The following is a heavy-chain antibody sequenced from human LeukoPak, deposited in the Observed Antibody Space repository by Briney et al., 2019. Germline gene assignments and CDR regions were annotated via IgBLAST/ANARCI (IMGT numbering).Heavy chain of an antibody. CDR2: ISPAGQT. Sequence: SGTLSLTCAVSGGAISGTNCCSWLRQPPGQGLEWIGEISPAGQTNLNPSLNGRVTMSLDKSSNKIYLHLTSVTAADTATYFCSRESGPVCPFGYWGQGTIVFLSS. V-gene: IGHV4-4*02. J-gene: IGHJ4*02. CDR3: SRESGPVCPFGY. D-gene: IGHD1-26*01. CDR1: GGAISGTNC.